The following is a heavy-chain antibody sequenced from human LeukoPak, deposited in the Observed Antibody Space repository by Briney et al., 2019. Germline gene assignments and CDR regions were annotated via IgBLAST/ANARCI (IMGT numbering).Heavy chain of an antibody. CDR2: LSGSGGTT. D-gene: IGHD1-26*01. V-gene: IGHV3-23*01. CDR3: AKLSDLVGARFDY. Sequence: GGSLRLSCAVSGFTFRSYAMSWVRQAPGKGLEWVSVLSGSGGTTYYADSAKGRFTISRDNSKNTLYLQMNSLRAEDTAVYYCAKLSDLVGARFDYWGQGTLVTVSS. CDR1: GFTFRSYA. J-gene: IGHJ4*02.